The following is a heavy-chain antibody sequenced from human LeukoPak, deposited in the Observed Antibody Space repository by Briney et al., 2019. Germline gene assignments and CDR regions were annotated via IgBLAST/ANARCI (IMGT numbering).Heavy chain of an antibody. Sequence: SETLSLTCTVSGDSINGFYWNWIRQPPGKGLEWIGYIYYSGNANYNPSLKSRVTMSVDTSTNQFSLKLSSVTAADTAVYYCASSKTPWIQLWFFDIWGRGTMVTVSS. CDR1: GDSINGFY. V-gene: IGHV4-59*01. CDR3: ASSKTPWIQLWFFDI. D-gene: IGHD5-18*01. CDR2: IYYSGNA. J-gene: IGHJ3*02.